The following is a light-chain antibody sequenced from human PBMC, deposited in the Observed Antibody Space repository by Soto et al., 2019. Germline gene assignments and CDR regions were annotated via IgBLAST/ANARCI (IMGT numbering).Light chain of an antibody. V-gene: IGLV1-51*01. Sequence: QSLLTQPPSVSAAPGQKVTISCSGSTSNIGSNYVSWYQQVPGTAPKLLIYDSNKRPSGIPDRFSGSKSGTSATLGIAGLQTGDEADYYCLTWDSSLRAGLFGGGTKLTVL. CDR3: LTWDSSLRAGL. CDR2: DSN. J-gene: IGLJ2*01. CDR1: TSNIGSNY.